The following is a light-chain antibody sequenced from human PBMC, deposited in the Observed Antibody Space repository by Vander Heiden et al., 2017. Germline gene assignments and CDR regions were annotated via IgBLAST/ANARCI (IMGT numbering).Light chain of an antibody. Sequence: SYVLTQPPSVSVAPGQTARITCGGNIIGSKSVHWYQQKPGQAPVLVVYDDSDRPSGSPERFSGSNSGNTATLTISRVEAGDEADYYCQVWDSSSDHVPVFGGGTKLTVL. CDR3: QVWDSSSDHVPV. J-gene: IGLJ2*01. V-gene: IGLV3-21*02. CDR1: IIGSKS. CDR2: DDS.